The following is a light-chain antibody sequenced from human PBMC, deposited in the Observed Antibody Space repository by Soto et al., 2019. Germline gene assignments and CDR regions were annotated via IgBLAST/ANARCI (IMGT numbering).Light chain of an antibody. CDR1: QSISSY. Sequence: DIQMTQSPSSLSASVGDRVTITCRASQSISSYLNLYQPTPGKAPKLMISAASSLQSGVPSRFSGSRSGTDFTLTISSRQPVDFATYYCQHSYITLWLPFDGGTKVEIK. CDR2: AAS. J-gene: IGKJ4*01. CDR3: QHSYITLWLP. V-gene: IGKV1-39*01.